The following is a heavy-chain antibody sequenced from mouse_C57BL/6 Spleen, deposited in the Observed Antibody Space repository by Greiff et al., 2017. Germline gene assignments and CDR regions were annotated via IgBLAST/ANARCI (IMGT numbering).Heavy chain of an antibody. CDR1: GYTFTSYW. D-gene: IGHD1-1*01. CDR2: IHPNSGST. CDR3: ARGTTVVAPFAY. J-gene: IGHJ3*01. Sequence: VQLQQPGAELVKPGASVKLSCKASGYTFTSYWMHWVKQRPGQGLEWIGMIHPNSGSTNYNEKFKSKATLTVDKSSSTAYMQLSSLTSEDSAVYYCARGTTVVAPFAYWGQGTLVTVSA. V-gene: IGHV1-64*01.